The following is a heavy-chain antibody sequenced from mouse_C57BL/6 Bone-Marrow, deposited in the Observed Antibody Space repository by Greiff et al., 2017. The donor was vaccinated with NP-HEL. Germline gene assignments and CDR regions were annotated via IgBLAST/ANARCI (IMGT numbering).Heavy chain of an antibody. Sequence: DVQLQESVAELVRPGASVKLSCTASGFNIKNTYMHWVKQRPEQGLEWIGRIDPANGNTKYAPKFQGKATITADTSSNTAYLQLSSLTSEDTAIYYCARFLITTVVADYFDYWGQGTTLTVSS. J-gene: IGHJ2*01. D-gene: IGHD1-1*01. CDR3: ARFLITTVVADYFDY. CDR1: GFNIKNTY. V-gene: IGHV14-3*01. CDR2: IDPANGNT.